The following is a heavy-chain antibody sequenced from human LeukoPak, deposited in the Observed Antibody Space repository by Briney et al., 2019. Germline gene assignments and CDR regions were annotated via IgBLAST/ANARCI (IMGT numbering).Heavy chain of an antibody. Sequence: PGGSLRLSCAASGFTVSSNYMSWVRQAPGKGLEWVSVIYSGGSTYYADSVKGRFTISRDNSKNTLYLQMNSLRAEDTAVYYCARAGGVTVTTRGGFDPWGQGTLVTVSS. CDR2: IYSGGST. D-gene: IGHD4-17*01. V-gene: IGHV3-66*01. CDR1: GFTVSSNY. J-gene: IGHJ5*02. CDR3: ARAGGVTVTTRGGFDP.